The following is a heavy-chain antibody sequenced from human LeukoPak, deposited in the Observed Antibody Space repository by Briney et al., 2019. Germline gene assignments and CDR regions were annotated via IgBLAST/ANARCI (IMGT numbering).Heavy chain of an antibody. J-gene: IGHJ5*02. D-gene: IGHD4-17*01. Sequence: ASVKVSCKTSGGTFNNSAISWVRQAPGQGLEWLGGIIPLFGTAGYAQKFQGRVTITKDESTRTVYLELNSLTANDTGVYFCARDVHGDYGSGWFEPWGQGTLVSASS. CDR2: IIPLFGTA. CDR3: ARDVHGDYGSGWFEP. CDR1: GGTFNNSA. V-gene: IGHV1-69*05.